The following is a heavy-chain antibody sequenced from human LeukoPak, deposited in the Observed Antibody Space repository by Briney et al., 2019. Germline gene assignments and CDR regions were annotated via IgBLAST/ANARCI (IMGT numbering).Heavy chain of an antibody. Sequence: PSETLSLTCTVSGGSVSSGSYYWSWIRQPPGKGLEWIGYIYYSGSTNYNPSLKSRVTISVDTSKNQFSLKLSSVTAADTAVYYCARVPDRKYGDSTEASPSSKPNYFDYWGQGTLVTVSS. CDR1: GGSVSSGSYY. D-gene: IGHD4-17*01. CDR3: ARVPDRKYGDSTEASPSSKPNYFDY. CDR2: IYYSGST. V-gene: IGHV4-61*01. J-gene: IGHJ4*02.